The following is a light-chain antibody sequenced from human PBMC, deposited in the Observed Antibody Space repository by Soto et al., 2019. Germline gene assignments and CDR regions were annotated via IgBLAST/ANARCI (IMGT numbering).Light chain of an antibody. CDR2: TNN. J-gene: IGLJ3*02. CDR3: AAWDDSLNGWV. Sequence: QAVVTQPPSASGTPGQRVTISCSGSSSSIGTNTVNWYQQLPGTAPKLLIYTNNQRPSGVPDRVSGSKSGTSASLAISGLQSEDEADYYCAAWDDSLNGWVFGGGTKVTVL. CDR1: SSSIGTNT. V-gene: IGLV1-44*01.